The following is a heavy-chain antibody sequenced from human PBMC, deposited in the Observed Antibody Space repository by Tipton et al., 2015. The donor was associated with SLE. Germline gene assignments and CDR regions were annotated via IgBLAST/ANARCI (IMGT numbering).Heavy chain of an antibody. CDR2: LTGSGDNK. V-gene: IGHV3-23*01. CDR3: VKVAYDYTWGTSVSDYFDY. CDR1: GFTFSSRG. Sequence: SLRLSCTTSGFTFSSRGMSWVRQAPGKGLEWVSSLTGSGDNKYYSASAKGRFIISRDNSKKTVYLQMNSLRVEDTATYYCVKVAYDYTWGTSVSDYFDYWGQGTLVTVSS. D-gene: IGHD3-16*01. J-gene: IGHJ4*02.